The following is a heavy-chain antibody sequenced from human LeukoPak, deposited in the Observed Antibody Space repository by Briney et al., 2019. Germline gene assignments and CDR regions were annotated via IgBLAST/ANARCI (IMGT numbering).Heavy chain of an antibody. Sequence: SVKVSCKASGGTFISYAISWVRQAPGQGLEWMGGIIPIFGTASYAQKFQGRVTITTDESTSTAYMELSSLRSEDTAVYYCARGTIAAARFDPWGQGTLVTVSS. CDR3: ARGTIAAARFDP. D-gene: IGHD6-13*01. CDR1: GGTFISYA. V-gene: IGHV1-69*05. J-gene: IGHJ5*02. CDR2: IIPIFGTA.